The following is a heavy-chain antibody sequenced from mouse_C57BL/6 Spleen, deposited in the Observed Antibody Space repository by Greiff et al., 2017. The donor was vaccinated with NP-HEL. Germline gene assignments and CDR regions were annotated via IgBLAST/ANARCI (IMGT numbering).Heavy chain of an antibody. CDR3: ARRGPYDYGSMDY. CDR2: IRNKANGYTT. J-gene: IGHJ4*01. Sequence: EVKLMESGGGLVQPGGSLSLSCAASGFTFTDYYMSWVRQPPGKALEWLGFIRNKANGYTTEYSASVQGRFTISRDNSQSILYLQMNALRAEDSATYYCARRGPYDYGSMDYWGQGTSVTVSS. V-gene: IGHV7-3*01. D-gene: IGHD1-1*01. CDR1: GFTFTDYY.